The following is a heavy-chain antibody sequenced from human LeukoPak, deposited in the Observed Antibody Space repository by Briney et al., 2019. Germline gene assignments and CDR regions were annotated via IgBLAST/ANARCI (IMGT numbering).Heavy chain of an antibody. CDR1: GFTFSNYW. CDR2: IKQDGSEK. V-gene: IGHV3-7*03. D-gene: IGHD6-6*01. CDR3: ARVYSSSSGKNAFDI. Sequence: GGSLRLSRAASGFTFSNYWMSWVRQAPGKGLEWVANIKQDGSEKGYVDSVKGRFTISRDNAKNSLFLQVNSLRAEGTAVYYCARVYSSSSGKNAFDIWGQGTMVTVSS. J-gene: IGHJ3*02.